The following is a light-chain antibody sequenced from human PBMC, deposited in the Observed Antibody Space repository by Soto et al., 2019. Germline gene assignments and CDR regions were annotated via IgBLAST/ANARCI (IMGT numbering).Light chain of an antibody. Sequence: QSVLTQPPSASGTPGLRVTISCSGSSSNIGSNYVYWYQQLPGTAPKLLIYRNNQRPSGVPDRFSGSKSGTSASLAISGLRSEDEADYYCAAWDDSLSALVFGGGTKLTVL. CDR3: AAWDDSLSALV. V-gene: IGLV1-47*01. CDR2: RNN. J-gene: IGLJ2*01. CDR1: SSNIGSNY.